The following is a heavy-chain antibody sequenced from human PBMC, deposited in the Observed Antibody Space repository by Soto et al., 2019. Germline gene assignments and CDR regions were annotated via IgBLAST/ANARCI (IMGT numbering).Heavy chain of an antibody. CDR3: AKDLGAADYYYYMDV. J-gene: IGHJ6*03. V-gene: IGHV3-30*18. Sequence: QVQLVESGGGVVQPGRSLRLSCAASGFTFSSYGMHWVRQAPGKGLEWVAVISYDGKHKNYADSVKGRFTISRDNSKNTLYLHMNSLRAEDTAVYYCAKDLGAADYYYYMDVWGKGTTVSVSS. CDR1: GFTFSSYG. D-gene: IGHD6-13*01. CDR2: ISYDGKHK.